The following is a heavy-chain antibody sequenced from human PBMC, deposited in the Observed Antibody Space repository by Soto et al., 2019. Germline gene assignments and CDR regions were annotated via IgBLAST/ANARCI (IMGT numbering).Heavy chain of an antibody. V-gene: IGHV4-31*03. CDR2: IYYSGST. D-gene: IGHD3-3*01. CDR1: GGSISSGGYY. Sequence: KPSETLSLTCTVSGGSISSGGYYWSWIRQHPGKGLEWIGYIYYSGSTYYNPSLKSRVTISVDTSKNQFSLKLSSVTAADTAVYYCASSSGTYDFWSGLIPDYWGQGTLVTVSS. J-gene: IGHJ4*02. CDR3: ASSSGTYDFWSGLIPDY.